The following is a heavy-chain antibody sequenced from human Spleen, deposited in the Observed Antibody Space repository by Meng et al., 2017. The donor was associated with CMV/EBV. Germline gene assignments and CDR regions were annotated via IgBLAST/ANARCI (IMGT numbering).Heavy chain of an antibody. CDR2: ISAYNGNT. CDR3: ARDQNSGSYYPWNKYYYYGMDV. V-gene: IGHV1-18*01. J-gene: IGHJ6*02. Sequence: ASVKVSCKASGYIIADYGFSWVRQAPGQGLEWLGWISAYNGNTDYAQSLQGRVTMTTDTSTNTAYMDLRSLRSEDTAVYYCARDQNSGSYYPWNKYYYYGMDVWGQGTTVTVSS. CDR1: GYIIADYG. D-gene: IGHD1-26*01.